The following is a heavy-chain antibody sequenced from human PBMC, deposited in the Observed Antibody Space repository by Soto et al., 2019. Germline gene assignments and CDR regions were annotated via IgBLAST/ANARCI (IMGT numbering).Heavy chain of an antibody. D-gene: IGHD1-1*01. CDR2: VYHTGST. CDR1: GASITRTDW. V-gene: IGHV4-4*02. Sequence: PSETLSLTCAVSGASITRTDWCSWVRQSPGKGLEWIGEVYHTGSTNYDPSFKSRVTISVDISNNLFSLSLTSVTAADTAFYYCARELERVFDYWGQGTLVTVSS. J-gene: IGHJ4*02. CDR3: ARELERVFDY.